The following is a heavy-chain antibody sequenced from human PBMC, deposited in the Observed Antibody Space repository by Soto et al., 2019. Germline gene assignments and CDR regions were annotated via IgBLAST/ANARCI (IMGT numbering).Heavy chain of an antibody. CDR3: AREFRDYDYYGMDV. CDR2: INPNSGGT. CDR1: GYTFTGYY. J-gene: IGHJ6*02. Sequence: ASVKVSCKASGYTFTGYYMHWVRQAPGQGLEWMGWINPNSGGTNYAQKFQGWVTMTRDTSISTAYMELSRLRSDDTAVYYCAREFRDYDYYGMDVWGQGTTVTAP. V-gene: IGHV1-2*04.